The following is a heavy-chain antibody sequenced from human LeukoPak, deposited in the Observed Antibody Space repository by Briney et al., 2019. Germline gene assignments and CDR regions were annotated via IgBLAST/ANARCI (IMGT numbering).Heavy chain of an antibody. J-gene: IGHJ4*02. D-gene: IGHD2-2*01. CDR2: ISYDGSNK. Sequence: GGSLRLSCAASGFTFSSYGMHWVRQAPGKGLEWVAVISYDGSNKYYADSVKGRFTISRDNSKNTLYLQMNSLRAEDTAVYYCAKGRTVVVPASSEFDYRGQGTLVTVSS. V-gene: IGHV3-30*18. CDR3: AKGRTVVVPASSEFDY. CDR1: GFTFSSYG.